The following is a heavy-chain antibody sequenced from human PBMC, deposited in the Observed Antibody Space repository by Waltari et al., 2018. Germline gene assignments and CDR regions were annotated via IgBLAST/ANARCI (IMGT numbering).Heavy chain of an antibody. Sequence: EVQLVESGGGLVQPGGSLRLSCAASGFPFSSYEMNWVRQAPGKGLEWVSYISSSGSTIYYADSVKGRFTISRDNAKNSLYLQMNSLRAEDTAVYYCARGRGDYGGMDVWGQGTTVTVSS. CDR2: ISSSGSTI. J-gene: IGHJ6*02. CDR1: GFPFSSYE. D-gene: IGHD4-17*01. CDR3: ARGRGDYGGMDV. V-gene: IGHV3-48*03.